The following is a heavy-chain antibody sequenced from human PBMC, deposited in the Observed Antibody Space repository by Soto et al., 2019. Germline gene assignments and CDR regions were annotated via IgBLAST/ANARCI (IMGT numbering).Heavy chain of an antibody. Sequence: GGSLRLSCAASGFTFSSYSMNWVRQAPGQGLEWVSSISSSSSYIYYADSVKGRFTISRDNAKNSLYLQMNSLRAEDTAVYYCARDFDPNDFWSGYAFDIWGQGTMVTVSS. V-gene: IGHV3-21*01. CDR3: ARDFDPNDFWSGYAFDI. J-gene: IGHJ3*02. D-gene: IGHD3-3*01. CDR1: GFTFSSYS. CDR2: ISSSSSYI.